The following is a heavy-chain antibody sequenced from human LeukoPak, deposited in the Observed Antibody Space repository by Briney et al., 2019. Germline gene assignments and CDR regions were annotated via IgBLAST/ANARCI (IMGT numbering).Heavy chain of an antibody. Sequence: PSETLSLTCTVSGGSISSSSYYWGWIRRPPGKGLEWIGSIYYSGSTYYNPSLKSRVTISVDTSKNQFSLKLSSVAAADTAVYYCARPAGIAAAGQFDPWGQGTLVTVSS. CDR1: GGSISSSSYY. J-gene: IGHJ5*02. CDR2: IYYSGST. D-gene: IGHD6-13*01. V-gene: IGHV4-39*01. CDR3: ARPAGIAAAGQFDP.